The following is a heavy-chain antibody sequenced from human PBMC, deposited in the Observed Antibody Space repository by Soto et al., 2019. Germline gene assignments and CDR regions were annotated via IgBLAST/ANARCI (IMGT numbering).Heavy chain of an antibody. CDR2: ISYDGSNK. CDR3: AKDLDSSSPLNWFDP. CDR1: GFTFSSYG. D-gene: IGHD6-13*01. J-gene: IGHJ5*02. V-gene: IGHV3-30*18. Sequence: QVQLVESGGGVVQPGRSLRLSCAASGFTFSSYGMHWVRQAPGKGLEWVAVISYDGSNKYYADSVKGRFTISRDNSKNPLYLQMNSLRAEDTAVYYCAKDLDSSSPLNWFDPWGQGTLVTVSS.